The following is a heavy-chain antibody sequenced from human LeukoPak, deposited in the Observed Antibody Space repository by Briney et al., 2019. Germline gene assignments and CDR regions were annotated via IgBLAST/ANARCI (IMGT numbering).Heavy chain of an antibody. D-gene: IGHD3-10*01. V-gene: IGHV1-24*01. CDR1: GYTLTELS. J-gene: IGHJ4*02. Sequence: ASVKVSCKVSGYTLTELSMHWVRQAPGKGLEWMGGFDPEDGETIYAQKFQGRVTMTEDTSTDTAYMELSSLRSEDTAVYYCATKADYGSGSYSLDHWGQGTLVTVSS. CDR2: FDPEDGET. CDR3: ATKADYGSGSYSLDH.